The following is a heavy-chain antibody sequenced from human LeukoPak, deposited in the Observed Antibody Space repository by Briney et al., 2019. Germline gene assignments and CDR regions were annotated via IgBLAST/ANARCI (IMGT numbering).Heavy chain of an antibody. CDR3: ARPGKNGDFTFDY. V-gene: IGHV1-2*02. Sequence: ASVKVSCKASGYTFTGYYMHWVRQALGQGLEWRGWINPNSGGTNYAQKFQGRVTMTRDTSISTAYMELSRLRSDDTAVYYCARPGKNGDFTFDYWGQGTLVTVSS. J-gene: IGHJ4*02. D-gene: IGHD4-17*01. CDR1: GYTFTGYY. CDR2: INPNSGGT.